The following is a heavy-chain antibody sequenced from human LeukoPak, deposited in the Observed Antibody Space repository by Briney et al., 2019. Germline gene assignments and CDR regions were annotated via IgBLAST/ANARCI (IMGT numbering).Heavy chain of an antibody. CDR2: IKSKTDGGTT. J-gene: IGHJ5*02. D-gene: IGHD3-22*01. CDR1: GFTFSNAW. CDR3: TSYYDSSGYNWFDP. Sequence: GGSLRLSCAASGFTFSNAWMSWVRQAPGKGLEWVGRIKSKTDGGTTDYAAPVKGRFTIPRDDSKNTLYLQMNSLKTEDTAVYYCTSYYDSSGYNWFDPWGQGTLVTVSS. V-gene: IGHV3-15*01.